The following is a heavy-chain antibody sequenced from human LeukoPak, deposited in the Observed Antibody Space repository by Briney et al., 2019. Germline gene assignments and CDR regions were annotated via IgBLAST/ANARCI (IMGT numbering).Heavy chain of an antibody. CDR3: AKDQEWELLRGGAFDI. Sequence: GGSLRLSCAASGFTFSSYGMHWVRQAPGKGLEWVAFIRYDGSNKYYADSVKGRFTISRDNSKNTLYLQMNSLRAEDTAVYYCAKDQEWELLRGGAFDIWGQGTMVTVSP. V-gene: IGHV3-30*02. CDR1: GFTFSSYG. D-gene: IGHD1-26*01. CDR2: IRYDGSNK. J-gene: IGHJ3*02.